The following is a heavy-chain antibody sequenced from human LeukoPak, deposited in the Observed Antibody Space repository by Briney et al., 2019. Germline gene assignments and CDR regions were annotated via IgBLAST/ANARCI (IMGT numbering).Heavy chain of an antibody. CDR1: GGSISSYY. D-gene: IGHD3-3*01. Sequence: SETLSLTCTVSGGSISSYYWSWIRQPPGKGLEWIAYIYYSGSTNYNPSLKSRVTISVYTSKSQFSLKVRYVTAADTAVYYCARGLNDSWTGENYWGQGTLVTVSS. CDR2: IYYSGST. J-gene: IGHJ4*02. V-gene: IGHV4-59*12. CDR3: ARGLNDSWTGENY.